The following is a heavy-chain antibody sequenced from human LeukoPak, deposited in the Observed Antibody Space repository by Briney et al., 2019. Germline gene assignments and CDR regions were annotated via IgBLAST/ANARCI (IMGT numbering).Heavy chain of an antibody. J-gene: IGHJ4*02. V-gene: IGHV3-23*01. CDR2: ISGSGGST. D-gene: IGHD3-9*01. Sequence: GGSLRLSCAASGFTFSSYAMSWVRQAPGKGLEWVSAISGSGGSTYYADSVKGRFTISRDNYKNTLYLQMNSLRAEDKAVYYCAKDRPLYYDILNDGEDYWGQGTLVTVSS. CDR1: GFTFSSYA. CDR3: AKDRPLYYDILNDGEDY.